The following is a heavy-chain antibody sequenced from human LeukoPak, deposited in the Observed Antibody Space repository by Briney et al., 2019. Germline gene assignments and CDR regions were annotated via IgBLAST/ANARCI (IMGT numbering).Heavy chain of an antibody. Sequence: GGSLRLSCAASGFTFSSYEMNWVRQAPGKGLEWVSYISISGSTIYYADSVKGRFTISRDNAKNSLYLQMNSLRAEDTAVYYCARWGCSGGSCYSGYYGMDVWGQGTTVTVSS. D-gene: IGHD2-15*01. V-gene: IGHV3-48*03. CDR2: ISISGSTI. CDR1: GFTFSSYE. J-gene: IGHJ6*02. CDR3: ARWGCSGGSCYSGYYGMDV.